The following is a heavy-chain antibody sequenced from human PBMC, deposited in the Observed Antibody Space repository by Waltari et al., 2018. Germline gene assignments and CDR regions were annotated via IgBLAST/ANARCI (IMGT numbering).Heavy chain of an antibody. J-gene: IGHJ4*02. Sequence: EVQLVESGGGLVKPGGSLRLSCAASGFTFSSYSMNWVRQAPGKGLEWVSSISSSSSYIYYADSVKGRFTISRDNAKNSLYLQMNSLRAEDTAVYYCARVIAAAGTWGTGYWGQGTLVTVSS. V-gene: IGHV3-21*01. D-gene: IGHD6-13*01. CDR2: ISSSSSYI. CDR3: ARVIAAAGTWGTGY. CDR1: GFTFSSYS.